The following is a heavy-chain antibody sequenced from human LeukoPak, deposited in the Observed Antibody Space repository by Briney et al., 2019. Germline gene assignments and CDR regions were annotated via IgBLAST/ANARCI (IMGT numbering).Heavy chain of an antibody. CDR3: ARIRDSGSYYFYYGMDV. Sequence: GGSLRLSCAASGFTLSSYSMNWVRQAPGKGLEWVSAISGSVVTAYYADSVKGRFTISRDNSKNTLYLQMNSLRAEDTAVYYCARIRDSGSYYFYYGMDVWGQGTTVTVSS. V-gene: IGHV3-23*01. J-gene: IGHJ6*02. CDR1: GFTLSSYS. CDR2: ISGSVVTA. D-gene: IGHD1-26*01.